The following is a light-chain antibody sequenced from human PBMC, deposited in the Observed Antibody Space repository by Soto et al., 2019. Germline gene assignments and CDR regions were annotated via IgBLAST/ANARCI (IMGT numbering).Light chain of an antibody. V-gene: IGKV1-39*01. CDR1: QSITSY. CDR2: AAS. J-gene: IGKJ1*01. CDR3: QQSYSAPWT. Sequence: EIQMTQSPSSLSASAGDRVTITCRASQSITSYLTWYQQKPGQAPKLLIYAASSLQSGVPSRFSGSGSGTDFTLTISSLQPEDSATYYCQQSYSAPWTFGQGTKVDIK.